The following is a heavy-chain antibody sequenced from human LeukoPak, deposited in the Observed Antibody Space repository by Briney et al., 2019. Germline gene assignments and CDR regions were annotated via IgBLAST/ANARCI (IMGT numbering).Heavy chain of an antibody. CDR2: ITGSGSTI. CDR3: ATLWASPDY. Sequence: GGSLRLSCAASRFTFSSYEMNWVRQAPGKGLELVSYITGSGSTIYYADSVKGRFTISRDNAKNSLYLQMSSLRVEDTAVYYCATLWASPDYWGQGTLVTVSS. D-gene: IGHD3-10*01. V-gene: IGHV3-48*03. J-gene: IGHJ4*02. CDR1: RFTFSSYE.